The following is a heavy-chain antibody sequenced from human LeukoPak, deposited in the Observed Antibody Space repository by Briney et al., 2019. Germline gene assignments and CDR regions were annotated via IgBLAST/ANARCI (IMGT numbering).Heavy chain of an antibody. D-gene: IGHD3-22*01. CDR3: TVIVGLPT. Sequence: GGSLKLSCAASGFSLSGSGVQWVRQASGKGLEWVGRIRSKTNSYATAYAASVKGRFTISRDDSRNTVYLQMNSLKAEDTAVYYCTVIVGLPTWGQGTLVTVSS. V-gene: IGHV3-73*01. CDR2: IRSKTNSYAT. CDR1: GFSLSGSG. J-gene: IGHJ5*02.